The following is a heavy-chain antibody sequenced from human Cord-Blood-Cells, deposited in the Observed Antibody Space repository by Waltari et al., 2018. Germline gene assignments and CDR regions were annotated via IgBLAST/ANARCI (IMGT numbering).Heavy chain of an antibody. D-gene: IGHD3-16*01. J-gene: IGHJ3*02. CDR2: IYYSGST. V-gene: IGHV4-59*11. CDR1: GGSISSHY. CDR3: ARGGAFDI. Sequence: QVQLQESGPGLVKPSETLSLTCTVSGGSISSHYWSWIRQPPGKGLEWIGYIYYSGSTNYNPSLKSRVTISVDTSKNQFSLKLSSVTAADTAVYYCARGGAFDIWAKGQWSPSLQ.